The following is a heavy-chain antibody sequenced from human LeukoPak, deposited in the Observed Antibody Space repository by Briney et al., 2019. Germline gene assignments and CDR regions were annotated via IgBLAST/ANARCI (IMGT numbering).Heavy chain of an antibody. CDR3: ARGRLGSSGWYGGFDP. D-gene: IGHD6-19*01. Sequence: ASVKVSCKASGGTFSSYAISWVRQATGQGLEWMGWMNPNSGNTGYAQKFQGRVTMTRNTSISTAYMELSSLRSEDTAVYYCARGRLGSSGWYGGFDPWGQGTLVTVSS. CDR2: MNPNSGNT. V-gene: IGHV1-8*02. J-gene: IGHJ5*02. CDR1: GGTFSSYA.